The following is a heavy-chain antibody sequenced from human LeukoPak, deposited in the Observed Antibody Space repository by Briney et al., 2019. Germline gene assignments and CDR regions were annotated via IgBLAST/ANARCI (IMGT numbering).Heavy chain of an antibody. CDR2: ISSSSSTI. J-gene: IGHJ6*02. D-gene: IGHD6-13*01. CDR1: GFTLSSYS. V-gene: IGHV3-48*02. Sequence: GGSLRLSCAAPGFTLSSYSMNWVRQAPGKGLEWVSYISSSSSTIYYADSVKGRFTISRDNAKNSLYLQMNSLRDEDTAVYYCARVQQPIRPYYYYYGMDVWGQGTTVTVSS. CDR3: ARVQQPIRPYYYYYGMDV.